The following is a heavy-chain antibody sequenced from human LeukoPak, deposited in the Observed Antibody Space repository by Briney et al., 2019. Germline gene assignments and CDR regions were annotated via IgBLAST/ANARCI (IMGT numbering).Heavy chain of an antibody. CDR1: X. V-gene: IGHV1-69*01. Sequence: XIXXVRQAPGQGXEXXGGIIPIFGTTNYXQKFQGXVTITSDVSXXTAYMELSSLRSEDTAVYYCAXXXXXXXXXXPWGQXTXXXVSS. CDR2: IIPIFGTT. CDR3: AXXXXXXXXXXP. J-gene: IGHJ5*02.